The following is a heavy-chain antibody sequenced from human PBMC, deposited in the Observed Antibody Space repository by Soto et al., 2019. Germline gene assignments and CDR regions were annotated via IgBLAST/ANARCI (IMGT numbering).Heavy chain of an antibody. CDR1: GYIFTNYA. Sequence: GASVKVSCKASGYIFTNYAIHWVRQAPGQRLEWMGWINAGNGKTKYSQNFQGRVTITRDTSASIAYMEVNGLRSEDTAVYYCAKELIPSGVLRYFDWLLSLDYWGQGTLVTVSS. CDR2: INAGNGKT. J-gene: IGHJ4*02. D-gene: IGHD3-9*01. V-gene: IGHV1-3*01. CDR3: AKELIPSGVLRYFDWLLSLDY.